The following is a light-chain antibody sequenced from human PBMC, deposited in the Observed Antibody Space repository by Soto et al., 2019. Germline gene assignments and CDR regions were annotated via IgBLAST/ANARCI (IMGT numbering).Light chain of an antibody. CDR1: KLGDKY. V-gene: IGLV3-1*01. J-gene: IGLJ2*01. CDR3: QAWDSSTVV. Sequence: SCELTQPPSVSVSPGQTASITCSGDKLGDKYACWYQQKPGQSPVLVIYQDSKRPSGIPERFSGSNSGNTATLTISGTQAMDEADYYCQAWDSSTVVFGGGTKLT. CDR2: QDS.